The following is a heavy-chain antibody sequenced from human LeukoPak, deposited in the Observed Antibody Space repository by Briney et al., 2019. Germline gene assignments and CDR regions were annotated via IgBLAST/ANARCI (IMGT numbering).Heavy chain of an antibody. V-gene: IGHV3-15*01. CDR1: GGSFSGYY. Sequence: PSETLSLTCAVYGGSFSGYYWSWIRQPPGKGLEWVGRIKSKTDGGTTDYAAPVKGRFTISRDDSKNTLYLQMNSLKTEDTAVYYCTTAYRGFDPWGQGTLVTVSS. CDR2: IKSKTDGGTT. D-gene: IGHD3-16*01. CDR3: TTAYRGFDP. J-gene: IGHJ5*02.